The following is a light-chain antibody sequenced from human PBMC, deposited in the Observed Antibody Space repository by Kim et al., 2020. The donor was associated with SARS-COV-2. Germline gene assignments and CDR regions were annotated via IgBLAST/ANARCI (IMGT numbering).Light chain of an antibody. CDR2: GAS. Sequence: EIVLTQSPGTLSLSPGERATLSCRASQSVSNTYLAWYQQKPGQAPRLLMYGASNRATGIPDRFSGRGSGADFTLTISRLEPEDFAVYYCQQYRDASYTFGQGTKLEIK. CDR1: QSVSNTY. J-gene: IGKJ2*01. V-gene: IGKV3-20*01. CDR3: QQYRDASYT.